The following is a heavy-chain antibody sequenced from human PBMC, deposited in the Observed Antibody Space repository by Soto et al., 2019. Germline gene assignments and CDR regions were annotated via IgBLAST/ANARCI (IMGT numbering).Heavy chain of an antibody. Sequence: ASVKVSCKASGYTFTSYDINWVRQATGQGLEWMGWMNPNSGNTGYAQKFQGRVTMTRNTSISTAYMELSSLRSEDTAVYYCANYSSSWYGTNYYGMDVWGQGTTVTVSS. V-gene: IGHV1-8*01. CDR2: MNPNSGNT. CDR1: GYTFTSYD. D-gene: IGHD6-13*01. CDR3: ANYSSSWYGTNYYGMDV. J-gene: IGHJ6*02.